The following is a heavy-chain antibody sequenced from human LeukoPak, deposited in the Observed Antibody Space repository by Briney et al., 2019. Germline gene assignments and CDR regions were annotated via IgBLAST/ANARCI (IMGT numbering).Heavy chain of an antibody. D-gene: IGHD3-10*01. J-gene: IGHJ5*02. CDR1: GGTFSKYT. Sequence: SVKVSCKASGGTFSKYTIIWVRQAPGQGLEWMGGIIPIFGTANYAQKFQGRVTITADESTSTAYMELSSLRSEDTALYYCATVFTPINGYGSGSYSFLGSLDPWGQGTLVTVSS. V-gene: IGHV1-69*13. CDR2: IIPIFGTA. CDR3: ATVFTPINGYGSGSYSFLGSLDP.